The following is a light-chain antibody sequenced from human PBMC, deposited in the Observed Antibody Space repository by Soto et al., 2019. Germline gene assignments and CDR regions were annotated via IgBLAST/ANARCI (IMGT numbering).Light chain of an antibody. CDR2: TAS. V-gene: IGKV1-39*01. CDR3: QQAYSFPIT. CDR1: QSISSH. J-gene: IGKJ5*01. Sequence: DIRMTQSPSSLSASVGDTVTITCRASQSISSHLNWYQQKPGKAPNLLMYTASNLQSGVPSRFSGSGSGTDFTLTINSLQPEDFATYYCQQAYSFPITFGQGTRLEI.